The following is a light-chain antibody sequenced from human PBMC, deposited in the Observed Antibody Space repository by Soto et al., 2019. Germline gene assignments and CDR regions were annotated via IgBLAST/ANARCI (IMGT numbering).Light chain of an antibody. CDR3: SSYAGSNYV. CDR2: EVS. V-gene: IGLV2-8*01. CDR1: SSDVGGYNY. J-gene: IGLJ1*01. Sequence: QSVLTQPPSASGSPGQSVTISCTGTSSDVGGYNYVSWYQQHPGKALKLMIYEVSKRPSGVPDRFSGSESGNTASLTVSGLQAEDEADYYCSSYAGSNYVFGTG.